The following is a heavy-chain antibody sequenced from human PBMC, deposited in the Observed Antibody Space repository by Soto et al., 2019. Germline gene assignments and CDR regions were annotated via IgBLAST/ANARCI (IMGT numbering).Heavy chain of an antibody. J-gene: IGHJ4*02. D-gene: IGHD6-25*01. V-gene: IGHV1-46*01. CDR3: ARWNSSGYMDY. CDR1: GYTFTSYL. CDR2: IIPTVGRT. Sequence: QVQLVQSGAEVKKLGASVKVSCRASGYTFTSYLMHWWRQPPGKGLEWMGVIIPTVGRTTYAQNFQGRLTLTRDMSTSTVYMELSSLRPEDTAVYFCARWNSSGYMDYWGQGTLVTVSS.